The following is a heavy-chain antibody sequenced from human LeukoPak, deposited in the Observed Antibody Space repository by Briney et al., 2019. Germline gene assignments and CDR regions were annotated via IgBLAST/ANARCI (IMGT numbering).Heavy chain of an antibody. Sequence: GGSLRLSCAASGFTFIDYSMSWIRQAPGKGLEWVSYISPTSDYTSYADSVKGRFTIFRDNAKNSLFLQMNSLRVEDTAVYYCARCQYNSSPGFWGQGTLVTVSS. J-gene: IGHJ4*02. D-gene: IGHD6-13*01. CDR3: ARCQYNSSPGF. CDR1: GFTFIDYS. V-gene: IGHV3-11*03. CDR2: ISPTSDYT.